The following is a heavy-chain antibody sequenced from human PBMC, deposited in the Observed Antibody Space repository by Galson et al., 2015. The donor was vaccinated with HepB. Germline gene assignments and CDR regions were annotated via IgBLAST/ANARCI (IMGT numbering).Heavy chain of an antibody. Sequence: SLRLSCAASGLTVSSNYMSWVRQAPGKGLEWVSVIYSGGSTYYADSVKGRFTISRDNSKNTLYLQMNSLRAEDTAVYYCARDRARGLYFDYWGQGTLVTVSS. J-gene: IGHJ4*02. CDR1: GLTVSSNY. D-gene: IGHD3-10*01. V-gene: IGHV3-66*01. CDR2: IYSGGST. CDR3: ARDRARGLYFDY.